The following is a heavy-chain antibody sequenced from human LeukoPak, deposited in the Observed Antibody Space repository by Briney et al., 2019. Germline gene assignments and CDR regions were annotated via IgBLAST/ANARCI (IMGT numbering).Heavy chain of an antibody. V-gene: IGHV1-2*02. Sequence: ASVKVSCKASGYTFTSYGITWVRQAPGQGLEWMGWINPNSGGTNYAQKFQGRVTMTRDTSISTAYMELSRLRSDDTAVYYCARVRITLSLIDYWGQGTLVTVSS. CDR3: ARVRITLSLIDY. CDR1: GYTFTSYG. D-gene: IGHD3-16*01. CDR2: INPNSGGT. J-gene: IGHJ4*02.